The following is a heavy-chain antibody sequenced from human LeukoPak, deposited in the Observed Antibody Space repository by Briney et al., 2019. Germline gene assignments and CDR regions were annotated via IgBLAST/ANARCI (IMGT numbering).Heavy chain of an antibody. CDR3: ARVNVLRFLEWPEGFDY. CDR2: IYYSGST. CDR1: GCSISSHY. V-gene: IGHV4-59*11. D-gene: IGHD3-3*01. J-gene: IGHJ4*02. Sequence: SETLSLTCTVSGCSISSHYWSWIRQPPGKGLEWIGYIYYSGSTNYNPSLKSRVTISVDTSKNQFSLKLSSVTAADTAVYYCARVNVLRFLEWPEGFDYWGQGTLVTVSS.